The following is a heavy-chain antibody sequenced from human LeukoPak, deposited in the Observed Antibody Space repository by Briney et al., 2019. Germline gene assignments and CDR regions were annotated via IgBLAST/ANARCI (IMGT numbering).Heavy chain of an antibody. V-gene: IGHV4-38-2*02. J-gene: IGHJ6*03. CDR1: GYSISSGYY. D-gene: IGHD1-1*01. CDR2: IYHSGST. Sequence: SETLSLTCTVSGYSISSGYYWGWIRQPPGKGLEWIGSIYHSGSTYYNPSLKSRVTISVDTSKNQFSLKLSSVTAADTAVYYCARVRLSHPPYGNEYYYYYYMDVWGKGTTVTISS. CDR3: ARVRLSHPPYGNEYYYYYYMDV.